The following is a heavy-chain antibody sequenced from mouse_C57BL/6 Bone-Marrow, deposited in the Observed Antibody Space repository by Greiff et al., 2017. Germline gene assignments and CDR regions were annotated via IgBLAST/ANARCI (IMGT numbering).Heavy chain of an antibody. Sequence: VQLQQSGAELMKPGASVKLSCKATGYTFTGYWIEWVKQRPGHGLEWIGEILPGSGSTNYNEKFKGKATFTADTSSNTAYLPLSSLTTEDSAIYDVARREYGNFYAMDYWGRGTAVSVTS. V-gene: IGHV1-9*01. CDR3: ARREYGNFYAMDY. J-gene: IGHJ4*01. CDR1: GYTFTGYW. D-gene: IGHD2-1*01. CDR2: ILPGSGST.